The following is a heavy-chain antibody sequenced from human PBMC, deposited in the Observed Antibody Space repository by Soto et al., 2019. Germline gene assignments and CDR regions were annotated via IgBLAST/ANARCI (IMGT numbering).Heavy chain of an antibody. CDR3: ARGGVSTRTFDY. D-gene: IGHD3-3*01. CDR1: GYNFAGYW. V-gene: IGHV5-51*01. J-gene: IGHJ4*02. Sequence: GESLKISCKGSGYNFAGYWIAWVRQMPGKGLELMGIIYPSDSDTRYRPSFQGQVTISADKSISWAYLQWSSLRASDTAMYYCARGGVSTRTFDYWGQGTPVTVSS. CDR2: IYPSDSDT.